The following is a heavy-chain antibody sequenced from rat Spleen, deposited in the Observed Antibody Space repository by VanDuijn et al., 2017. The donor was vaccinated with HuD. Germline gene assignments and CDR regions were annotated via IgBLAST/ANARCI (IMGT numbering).Heavy chain of an antibody. V-gene: IGHV5-20*01. J-gene: IGHJ2*01. Sequence: EVQLVESGGGLVQPGRSLKLSCAASGFTFSDYGMAWVRQAPTKGLEWVASISYDGSSTYYRDSVKGRFTISRDNAKSTLYLQMDSLRSEDTATYYCTTSFSGGYWGQGVMVTVSS. CDR3: TTSFSGGY. CDR2: ISYDGSST. D-gene: IGHD1-4*01. CDR1: GFTFSDYG.